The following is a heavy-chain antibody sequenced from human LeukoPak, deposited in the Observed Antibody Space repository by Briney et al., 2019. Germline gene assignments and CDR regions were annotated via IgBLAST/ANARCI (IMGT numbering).Heavy chain of an antibody. CDR2: ISSSSSYT. CDR1: GIPFSDFY. CDR3: AAGTAADY. V-gene: IGHV3-11*03. J-gene: IGHJ4*02. D-gene: IGHD6-13*01. Sequence: PGGSLRLSCVVSGIPFSDFYMNWIQQAPGKGLEWISYISSSSSYTDYAESVKGRFTISRDNAKSALYLQMNDLRVEDTAVYYCAAGTAADYWGQGTLVIVSS.